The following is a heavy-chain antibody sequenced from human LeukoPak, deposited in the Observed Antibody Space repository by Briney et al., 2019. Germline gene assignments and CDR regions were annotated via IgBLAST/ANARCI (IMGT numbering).Heavy chain of an antibody. Sequence: SETLSLTCAVHGRSCSGYSWSWIRQPPGKGLEWIGEITHSGSTNYNPSLKSRVTMSVDTSKKQFSLNLSSVTAADTAVYYCARGGATRDYYYYYMDVWGKGTTVTVS. J-gene: IGHJ6*03. CDR3: ARGGATRDYYYYYMDV. CDR1: GRSCSGYS. V-gene: IGHV4-34*01. CDR2: ITHSGST. D-gene: IGHD3-10*01.